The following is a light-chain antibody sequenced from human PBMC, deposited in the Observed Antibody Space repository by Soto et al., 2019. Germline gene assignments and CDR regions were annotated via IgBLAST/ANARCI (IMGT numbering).Light chain of an antibody. V-gene: IGKV3-15*01. CDR2: SAS. J-gene: IGKJ5*01. Sequence: EIVLTQSPATLSVSPGERVTLSCRASQSVSTNLAWYQQKPGQAPRLLIYSASTRATGIPARSSGSGSGTEFTLTISSLQSEDFAVYYCQQFNTWPPITFGQGTRLEIK. CDR1: QSVSTN. CDR3: QQFNTWPPIT.